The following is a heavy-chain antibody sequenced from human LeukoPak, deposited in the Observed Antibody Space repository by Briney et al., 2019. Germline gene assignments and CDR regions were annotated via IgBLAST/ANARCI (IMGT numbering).Heavy chain of an antibody. D-gene: IGHD3-22*01. Sequence: GGSLRLSCAASGFTFSDYYMSWIRQAPGKGLKWVSYISSSSSYTNYADSVKGRFTVSRDNAKNSLYLQMNSLRAGDTAVYYCARPGGRGGYGSYYTIDVWGQGTTVTVSS. CDR3: ARPGGRGGYGSYYTIDV. V-gene: IGHV3-11*03. J-gene: IGHJ6*02. CDR2: ISSSSSYT. CDR1: GFTFSDYY.